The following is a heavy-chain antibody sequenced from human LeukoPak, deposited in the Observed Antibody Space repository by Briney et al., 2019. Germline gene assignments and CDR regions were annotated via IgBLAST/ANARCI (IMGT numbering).Heavy chain of an antibody. CDR2: IRYDGSNK. Sequence: GGSLRLSCAASGFTFNNAWMSWVRQAPGKGLEWVAFIRYDGSNKYYADSVKGRFTISRDNSKNTLYLQMNSLRAEDTAVYYCAKGRTYGSGSYYRSGWFDPWGQGTLVTVSS. V-gene: IGHV3-30*02. D-gene: IGHD3-10*01. CDR1: GFTFNNAW. CDR3: AKGRTYGSGSYYRSGWFDP. J-gene: IGHJ5*02.